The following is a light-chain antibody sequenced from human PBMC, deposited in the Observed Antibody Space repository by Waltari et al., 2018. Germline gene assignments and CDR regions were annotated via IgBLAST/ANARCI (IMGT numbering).Light chain of an antibody. CDR1: QSVLFSLNNKNY. V-gene: IGKV4-1*01. CDR3: QQYCTTPLT. CDR2: WAS. Sequence: DIVMTQPPDSLAVSLGEMATINCKSRQSVLFSLNNKNYLAWYQHKPGQPPKLLIYWASTRESGVPDRFSGSESGTDFNLTISSLQAEDVAVYYCQQYCTTPLTFGGGTKVEIK. J-gene: IGKJ4*01.